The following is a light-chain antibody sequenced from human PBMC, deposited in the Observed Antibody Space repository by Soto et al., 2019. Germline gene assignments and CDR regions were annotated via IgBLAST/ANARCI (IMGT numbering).Light chain of an antibody. Sequence: QSVLTQPASVSGSPGQSITISCTGTSSDVGGYNYVSWYQQHPGKAPELMIYDVSNRPSGVSNRFSGSKSGNTAPLTISGLQAEDEADYYCSSYTSSSTLVFGTGTKVTVL. CDR3: SSYTSSSTLV. CDR2: DVS. CDR1: SSDVGGYNY. J-gene: IGLJ1*01. V-gene: IGLV2-14*01.